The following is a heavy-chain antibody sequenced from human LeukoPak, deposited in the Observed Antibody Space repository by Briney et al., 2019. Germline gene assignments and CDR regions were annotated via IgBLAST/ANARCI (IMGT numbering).Heavy chain of an antibody. V-gene: IGHV4-59*01. CDR2: IYYSGST. CDR1: GGSISSYY. J-gene: IGHJ4*02. D-gene: IGHD3-9*01. Sequence: PSETLSLTCTVSGGSISSYYWSWIRQPPGKGLEWIGYIYYSGSTNYNPSLKSRVTISVDTSKNQFSLKLSSVTAADTAVYYCARVGYSYDILIGYYKGYYFDYWGQGTLVTVSS. CDR3: ARVGYSYDILIGYYKGYYFDY.